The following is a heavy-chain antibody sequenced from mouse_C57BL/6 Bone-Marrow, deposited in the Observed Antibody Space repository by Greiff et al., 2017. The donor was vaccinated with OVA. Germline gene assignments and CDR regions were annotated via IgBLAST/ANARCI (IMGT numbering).Heavy chain of an antibody. CDR1: GYTFTDYN. Sequence: EVQLQQSGPELVKPGASVKMSCKASGYTFTDYNMHWVKQSHGKSLEWIGYINPNNGGTSYNQKFKGKAALTVNKSSSTAYMELRSLTSEDSAVYYCARRDGYDYTWFAYWGQGTLVTVSA. CDR3: ARRDGYDYTWFAY. J-gene: IGHJ3*01. V-gene: IGHV1-22*01. D-gene: IGHD2-4*01. CDR2: INPNNGGT.